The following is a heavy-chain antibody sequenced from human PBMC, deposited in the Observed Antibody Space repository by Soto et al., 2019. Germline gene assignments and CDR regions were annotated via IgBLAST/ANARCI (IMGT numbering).Heavy chain of an antibody. J-gene: IGHJ4*02. Sequence: GASVKVSCKASGYTFTSYAMHWVRQAPGQRLEWMGWINGGNGKTKYSEKFQGRVTFTRDTSATTAYMELSSLRSEDTAVYYCAKDRAGITLDYWGRGTLVTVSS. V-gene: IGHV1-3*01. CDR2: INGGNGKT. CDR1: GYTFTSYA. D-gene: IGHD1-7*01. CDR3: AKDRAGITLDY.